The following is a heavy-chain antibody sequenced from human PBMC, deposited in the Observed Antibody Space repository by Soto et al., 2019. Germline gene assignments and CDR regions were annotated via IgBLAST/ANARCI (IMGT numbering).Heavy chain of an antibody. CDR1: GGTFSSYA. Sequence: QVQLVQSGAEVKKPGSSVKVSCKASGGTFSSYAISWVRQAPGQGLEWMGGIIPIFGTANYAQKFQVRVTITADESTSTAYMELSSLRSEDTAVYYCARDRWGLERPGDLDYWGQGTLVTVSS. CDR2: IIPIFGTA. V-gene: IGHV1-69*01. J-gene: IGHJ4*02. D-gene: IGHD1-1*01. CDR3: ARDRWGLERPGDLDY.